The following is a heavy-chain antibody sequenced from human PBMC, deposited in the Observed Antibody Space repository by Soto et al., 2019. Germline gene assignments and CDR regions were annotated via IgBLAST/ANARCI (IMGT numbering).Heavy chain of an antibody. V-gene: IGHV4-59*01. CDR1: GGSISSYY. D-gene: IGHD2-2*01. CDR3: AGGEVPDVRDYSYSGMDV. Sequence: SETLSLTCTVSGGSISSYYWSWIRQPPGKGLEWIGYIYYSGNTNYNPSLRSRVTISVDTSKNQFSLKLSSVTAADTAVYYCAGGEVPDVRDYSYSGMDVWGRGTTVTVSS. J-gene: IGHJ6*02. CDR2: IYYSGNT.